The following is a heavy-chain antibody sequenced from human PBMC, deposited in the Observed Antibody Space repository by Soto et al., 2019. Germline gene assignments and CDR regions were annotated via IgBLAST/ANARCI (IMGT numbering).Heavy chain of an antibody. CDR1: YGSISVSNVF. CDR2: IDYSGTA. J-gene: IGHJ4*02. V-gene: IGHV4-39*01. D-gene: IGHD4-4*01. Sequence: SETLSLTCTVSYGSISVSNVFWGWVRQPPGKGLEWIGNIDYSGTAYFNPSLGTRVTFPVDTSKNQFSLTLYSVIAADTAVYYCARTTGRQLDFWGQGSLGNGS. CDR3: ARTTGRQLDF.